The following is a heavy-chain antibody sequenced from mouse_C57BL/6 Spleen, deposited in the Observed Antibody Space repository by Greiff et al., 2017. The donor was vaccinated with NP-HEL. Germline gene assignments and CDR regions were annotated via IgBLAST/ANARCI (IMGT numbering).Heavy chain of an antibody. Sequence: VQVVESGPGLVQPSQSLSITCTVSGFSLTSYGVHWVRQSPGKGLEWLGVIWRGGSTDYNAAFMSRLSITKDNSKSQVFFKMNSLQAEDTAIYYCAITGTAISMDYWGQGTSVTVSS. V-gene: IGHV2-5*01. CDR1: GFSLTSYG. J-gene: IGHJ4*01. CDR3: AITGTAISMDY. D-gene: IGHD4-1*01. CDR2: IWRGGST.